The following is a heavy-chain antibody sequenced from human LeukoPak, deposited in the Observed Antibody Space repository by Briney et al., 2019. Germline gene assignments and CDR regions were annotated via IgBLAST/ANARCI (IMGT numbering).Heavy chain of an antibody. CDR3: ARESLGARLNYFDY. CDR1: GVSVSSGSYY. J-gene: IGHJ4*02. Sequence: SETLSLTCTVSGVSVSSGSYYWSWIRQPPGKGLEWIGYIYYSGSTNYNPSLKSRVTISVDTSKNQFSLKLSSVTAADTAVYYCARESLGARLNYFDYWGQGTLVTVSS. CDR2: IYYSGST. V-gene: IGHV4-61*01. D-gene: IGHD1-26*01.